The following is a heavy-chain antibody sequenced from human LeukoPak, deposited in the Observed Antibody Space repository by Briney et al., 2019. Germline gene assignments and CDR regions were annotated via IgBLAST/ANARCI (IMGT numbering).Heavy chain of an antibody. V-gene: IGHV1-69*04. D-gene: IGHD5-24*01. CDR1: GGTFSGYA. Sequence: ASVKVSCKASGGTFSGYAISWVRQAPGQGLEWMGRIIPILGIANYAQKFQGRVTITADKSTSTAYMELSSLRSEDTAVYYCARMARDGYNYEDSWGQGTLVTVSS. CDR2: IIPILGIA. CDR3: ARMARDGYNYEDS. J-gene: IGHJ4*02.